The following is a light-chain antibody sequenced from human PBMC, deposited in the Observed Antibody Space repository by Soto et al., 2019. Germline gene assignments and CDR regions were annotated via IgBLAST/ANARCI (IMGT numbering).Light chain of an antibody. CDR2: DVT. CDR3: CSYAGTYTSWV. CDR1: SSDVGGYKY. J-gene: IGLJ3*02. Sequence: QSALTQPRSVSGSPGQSVTISCTGTSSDVGGYKYVSWYQQHPGTAPKLMIYDVTKRPSGVPDRFSGSKSGNTASLTISGLQAEEEADYYCCSYAGTYTSWVFGGGTKLTVL. V-gene: IGLV2-11*01.